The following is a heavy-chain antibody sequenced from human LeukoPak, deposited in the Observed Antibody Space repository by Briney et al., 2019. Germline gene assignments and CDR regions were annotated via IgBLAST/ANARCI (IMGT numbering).Heavy chain of an antibody. Sequence: SETLPLTCTVPGGSIGTFYWSWIRRPPGKGLEWIGYIYYTGSTNYNPSLKSRVTISVDTSKNQVSLRLTSVTAADTAVYYCVREQRSYDFSSSFYVAHGMDVWGQGTTVIVSS. CDR1: GGSIGTFY. V-gene: IGHV4-59*01. D-gene: IGHD3-3*01. CDR3: VREQRSYDFSSSFYVAHGMDV. CDR2: IYYTGST. J-gene: IGHJ6*02.